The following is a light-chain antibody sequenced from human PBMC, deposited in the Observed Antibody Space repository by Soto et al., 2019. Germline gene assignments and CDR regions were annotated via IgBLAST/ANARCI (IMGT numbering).Light chain of an antibody. CDR1: QSVSSN. CDR2: AAS. CDR3: QQSNKWPRT. Sequence: EIVMTQSPATLSVSPGERATLSCRASQSVSSNLAWYQQKPGQAPRLLIYAASARATGIPARFSGSGSGTELTLTISSLQSEDFAVYYCQQSNKWPRTCGEGTKVEIK. V-gene: IGKV3-15*01. J-gene: IGKJ1*01.